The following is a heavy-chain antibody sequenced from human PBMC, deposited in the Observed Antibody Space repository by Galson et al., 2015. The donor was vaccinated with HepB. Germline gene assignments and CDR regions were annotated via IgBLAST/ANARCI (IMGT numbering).Heavy chain of an antibody. Sequence: SLRLSCAASGFDVSAFAMHWVRQTPGKGLEWVAVLSSNEKNIYYADSVRGRFTISRDNSKDTLYLQMNSLRAEDTAVYYCARTFYFDHWGQGTPVTVSS. J-gene: IGHJ4*02. V-gene: IGHV3-30*04. CDR2: LSSNEKNI. CDR3: ARTFYFDH. CDR1: GFDVSAFA.